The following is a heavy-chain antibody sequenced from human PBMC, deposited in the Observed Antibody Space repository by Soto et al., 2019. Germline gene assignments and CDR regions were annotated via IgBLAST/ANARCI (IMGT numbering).Heavy chain of an antibody. D-gene: IGHD4-17*01. V-gene: IGHV3-48*03. CDR2: ISSSGSTI. J-gene: IGHJ6*02. Sequence: EVQLVESGGGLVQPGGSLRLSCAASGFTFSSYEMNWVRQAPGKGLEWVSYISSSGSTIYYADSVKGRFTISRDNAKNSLYLQMNSLRAEDTAVYYCARDLSDLYGDDGLSYYYYGMDVWGQGTTVTVSS. CDR1: GFTFSSYE. CDR3: ARDLSDLYGDDGLSYYYYGMDV.